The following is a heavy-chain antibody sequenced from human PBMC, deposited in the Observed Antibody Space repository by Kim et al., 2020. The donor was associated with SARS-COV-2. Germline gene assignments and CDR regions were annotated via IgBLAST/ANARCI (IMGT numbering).Heavy chain of an antibody. V-gene: IGHV1-18*01. CDR3: ARECGDYDILTGYYDY. D-gene: IGHD3-9*01. J-gene: IGHJ4*02. CDR2: ISAYNGNT. CDR1: GYTFTSYG. Sequence: ASVKVSCKASGYTFTSYGIIWVRQAPGQGLEWMGCISAYNGNTNYAQKLQGRVTMTTDTSTSTAYMELRSLRSDDTAVYYCARECGDYDILTGYYDYWGQGTLVTVSS.